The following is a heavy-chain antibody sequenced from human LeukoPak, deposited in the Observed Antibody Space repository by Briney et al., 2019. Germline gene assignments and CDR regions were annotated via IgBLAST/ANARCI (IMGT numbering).Heavy chain of an antibody. D-gene: IGHD3-22*01. CDR1: GFTFSSYG. V-gene: IGHV1-3*01. CDR2: INAGNGNT. J-gene: IGHJ5*02. Sequence: GSLRLSCAASGFTFSSYGMHWVRQAPGQRLEWMGWINAGNGNTKYSQKFQGRVTITRDTSASTAYMELSSLRSEDTAVYYCASHYYDSSGYVWFDPWGQGTLVTVSS. CDR3: ASHYYDSSGYVWFDP.